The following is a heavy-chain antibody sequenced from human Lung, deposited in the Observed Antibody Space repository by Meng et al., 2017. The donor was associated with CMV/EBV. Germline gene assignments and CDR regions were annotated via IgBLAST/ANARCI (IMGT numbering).Heavy chain of an antibody. J-gene: IGHJ5*02. CDR1: EFTFSSQG. CDR3: AKDQGLGRFGH. V-gene: IGHV3-30*02. CDR2: IRNDGSYE. Sequence: WGSXRLXCEESEFTFSSQGMHWVRQAPGKGLEWVAFIRNDGSYEYYGDSVRGRFTISGDNSKNTVYLYMNSLRVEDTAVYYCAKDQGLGRFGHWGQGTLVTVDS.